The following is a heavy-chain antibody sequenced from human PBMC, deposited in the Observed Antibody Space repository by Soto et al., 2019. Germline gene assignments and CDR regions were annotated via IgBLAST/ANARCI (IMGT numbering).Heavy chain of an antibody. D-gene: IGHD4-17*01. V-gene: IGHV3-23*01. CDR1: GFTFASYA. J-gene: IGHJ4*02. CDR2: LYGNRGGI. Sequence: EVQLLESGGGLVQPGGSLRLSCAASGFTFASYAMTWVRQAPGKGLESVAGLYGNRGGIQYSDSVKGRFTISRDNYKNILYLQRNSLRVEDTAVYFCAKDAVPGDGVWLMDHWGQGTLVTVSS. CDR3: AKDAVPGDGVWLMDH.